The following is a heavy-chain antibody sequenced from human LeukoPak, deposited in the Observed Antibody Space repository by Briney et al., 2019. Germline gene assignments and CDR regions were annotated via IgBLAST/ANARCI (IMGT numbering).Heavy chain of an antibody. CDR3: ARGAYGVRYFDWLFDY. CDR2: IWYDGSNK. V-gene: IGHV3-33*01. J-gene: IGHJ4*02. D-gene: IGHD3-9*01. CDR1: GFTFSSYG. Sequence: GGSLRLSCAASGFTFSSYGMHWVRQAPGKGLEWVAVIWYDGSNKYYADSAKGRFTISRDNSKNTLYLQMNSLRAEDTAVYYCARGAYGVRYFDWLFDYWGQGTLVTVSS.